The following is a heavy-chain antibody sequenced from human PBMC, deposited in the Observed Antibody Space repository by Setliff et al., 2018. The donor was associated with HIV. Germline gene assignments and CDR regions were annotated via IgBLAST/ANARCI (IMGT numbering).Heavy chain of an antibody. CDR1: GFTFSTYS. CDR2: IGGAYDGNT. V-gene: IGHV3-23*01. Sequence: GGSLRLSCEASGFTFSTYSMVWVRQAPGKGLEWVSGIGGAYDGNTYHADSVKGRFTIFRENSKNIVYLQMSNLRAEDTALYYWAKVMITPTCALDFWGQGTPVTVPS. J-gene: IGHJ4*02. CDR3: AKVMITPTCALDF. D-gene: IGHD2-15*01.